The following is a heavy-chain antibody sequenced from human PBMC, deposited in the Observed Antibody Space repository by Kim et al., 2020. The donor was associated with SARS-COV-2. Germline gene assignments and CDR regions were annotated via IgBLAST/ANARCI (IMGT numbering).Heavy chain of an antibody. CDR3: ARTRSSSWYQLTDYSYGMDV. J-gene: IGHJ6*02. D-gene: IGHD6-13*01. CDR1: GGSISSSSYY. Sequence: SETLSLTCTVSGGSISSSSYYWGWIRQPPGKGLEWIGSTYYSGSTYYNPSLKSRVTISVDTSKNQFSLKLISVTAADTAVYYCARTRSSSWYQLTDYSYGMDVWGQGTTVTVSS. CDR2: TYYSGST. V-gene: IGHV4-39*01.